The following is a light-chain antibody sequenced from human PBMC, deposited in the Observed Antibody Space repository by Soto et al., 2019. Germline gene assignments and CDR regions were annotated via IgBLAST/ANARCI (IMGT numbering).Light chain of an antibody. V-gene: IGKV1-17*01. Sequence: IQMTQSPSSLSASVGDRVTITCRASQGIRNDLDWFQQKPGKAPKLLIYAASNLQSGVPARFSGSGSGTDFTLTISSLQPEDFATYYCQQLNSYPLTFGQGTRLEIK. J-gene: IGKJ5*01. CDR2: AAS. CDR3: QQLNSYPLT. CDR1: QGIRND.